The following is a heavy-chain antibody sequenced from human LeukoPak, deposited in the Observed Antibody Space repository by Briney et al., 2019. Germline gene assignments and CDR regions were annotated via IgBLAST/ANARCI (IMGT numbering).Heavy chain of an antibody. V-gene: IGHV1-46*01. CDR1: GYTFTSYY. CDR3: ARELYDSSGYRRKEIDY. Sequence: ASVEVSCKASGYTFTSYYMHWVRQAPGQGLEWMGIINPSGGSTSYAQKFQGRVTMTRDTSTSTVYMELSSLRSEDTAVYYCARELYDSSGYRRKEIDYWGQGTLVTVSS. J-gene: IGHJ4*02. CDR2: INPSGGST. D-gene: IGHD3-22*01.